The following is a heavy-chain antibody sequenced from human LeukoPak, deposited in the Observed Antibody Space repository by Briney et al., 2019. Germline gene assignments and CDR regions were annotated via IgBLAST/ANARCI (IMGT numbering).Heavy chain of an antibody. CDR2: ISTSGDFT. D-gene: IGHD2-15*01. J-gene: IGHJ6*02. V-gene: IGHV3-23*01. CDR3: AGCSGGSCYSRGKYGVDV. Sequence: PGGSLRLSCATSGFTFSSYAMNWVRQAPGKGLKCVSFISTSGDFTYYAASVKGRFTVSRDNSKNTLYLQMNSLRADDTAVYYCAGCSGGSCYSRGKYGVDVWGQGTTVIVSS. CDR1: GFTFSSYA.